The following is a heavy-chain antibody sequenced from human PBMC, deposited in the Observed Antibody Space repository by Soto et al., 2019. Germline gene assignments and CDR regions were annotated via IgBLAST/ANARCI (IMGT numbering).Heavy chain of an antibody. Sequence: QSGGSLRLSCAASGFTFSSYAMSWVRQAPGKGLEWVSAISGSGGSTYYADSVKGRFTISRDNSKNTLYLQMNSLRAEDTAVYYCAKDKVSPIDGALFDPWGQGTLVTVSS. CDR3: AKDKVSPIDGALFDP. CDR2: ISGSGGST. J-gene: IGHJ5*02. D-gene: IGHD3-10*01. V-gene: IGHV3-23*01. CDR1: GFTFSSYA.